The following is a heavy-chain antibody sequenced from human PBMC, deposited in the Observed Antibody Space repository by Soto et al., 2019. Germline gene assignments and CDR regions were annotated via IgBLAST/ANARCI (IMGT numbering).Heavy chain of an antibody. CDR3: ARDLSSMVRRDYYYYGMDV. D-gene: IGHD3-10*01. Sequence: QVQLVQSGAEVKKPGSSVKVSCKASGGTFSSYAISWVRQAPGQGLEWMGGIIPIFDTANYAQKFQGRVTITADKSTSTAYMELIRLRSEDTAVYFCARDLSSMVRRDYYYYGMDVWVQGTKVTVSS. CDR1: GGTFSSYA. CDR2: IIPIFDTA. J-gene: IGHJ6*02. V-gene: IGHV1-69*06.